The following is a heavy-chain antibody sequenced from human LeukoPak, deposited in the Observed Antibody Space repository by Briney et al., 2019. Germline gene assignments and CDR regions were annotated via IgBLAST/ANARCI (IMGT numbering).Heavy chain of an antibody. CDR3: ARDPFLNFGGNTPYFDY. Sequence: ASVKVSCKASGYTFTSYGISWVRQAPGQGLEWMGWISAYNGNTNYAQKLQGRVTMTTDTSTSTAYMELRSLRSDDTAVYYCARDPFLNFGGNTPYFDYWGQGTLVTVSS. CDR2: ISAYNGNT. D-gene: IGHD4-23*01. J-gene: IGHJ4*02. V-gene: IGHV1-18*01. CDR1: GYTFTSYG.